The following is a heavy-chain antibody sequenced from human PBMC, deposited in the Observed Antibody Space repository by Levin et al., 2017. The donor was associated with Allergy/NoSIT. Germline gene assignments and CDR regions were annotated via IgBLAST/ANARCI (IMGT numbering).Heavy chain of an antibody. D-gene: IGHD6-19*01. CDR3: ATVPSGWSPTFDY. J-gene: IGHJ4*01. CDR1: GNSIRRYY. V-gene: IGHV4-59*03. Sequence: NPSETLSLTCSVSGNSIRRYYWSWLRQTPARGLEWMGYIDYSGVTNYNPSVKSRLTISIDTSKNEFSFTLTSVTAADTAVYYCATVPSGWSPTFDYWGQGILVTVSP. CDR2: IDYSGVT.